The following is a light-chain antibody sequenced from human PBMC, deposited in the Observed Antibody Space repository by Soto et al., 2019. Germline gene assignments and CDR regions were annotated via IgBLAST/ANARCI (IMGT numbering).Light chain of an antibody. CDR3: QQYGSSGT. CDR2: GAS. Sequence: IVLTQSPGTLSLSPGERTTLSCRASQSISRYLAWYQQKPGQGPRLLIYGASSRATGTPDRLSGSGSGTDFTLTINRMEPEDFALYYCQQYGSSGTFGQGTKVDIK. J-gene: IGKJ1*01. V-gene: IGKV3-20*01. CDR1: QSISRY.